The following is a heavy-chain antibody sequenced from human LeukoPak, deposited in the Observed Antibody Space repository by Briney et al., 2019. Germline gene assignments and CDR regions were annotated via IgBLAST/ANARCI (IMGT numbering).Heavy chain of an antibody. D-gene: IGHD3-3*01. J-gene: IGHJ4*02. CDR3: ARPYYDIWSAYVY. CDR2: ISNGGGST. V-gene: IGHV3-64*01. Sequence: PGGSLRLSCAASGFTFSSYAMHWVRQAPGKGLEYVSAISNGGGSTHYANSVKGRFTISRDNSKNTLYLQMGSLRAEDMAVYYCARPYYDIWSAYVYWGQGTLVTVSP. CDR1: GFTFSSYA.